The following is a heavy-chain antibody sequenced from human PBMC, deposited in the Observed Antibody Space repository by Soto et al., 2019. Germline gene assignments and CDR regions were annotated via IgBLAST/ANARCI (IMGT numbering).Heavy chain of an antibody. V-gene: IGHV1-8*01. J-gene: IGHJ6*03. CDR2: VNPNSGNT. D-gene: IGHD2-2*01. CDR3: TRGMSFRTSTSPALWSVSYYYKMAV. CDR1: GYTFISYD. Sequence: QVQLLQSGAEVKKPGASVKVSCKASGYTFISYDINWVRQATGQGLEWMGRVNPNSGNTVYAQKFQGRVTVTRNTSITTAYMELSSLRSDDTAVYYCTRGMSFRTSTSPALWSVSYYYKMAVWREGTTVTVSS.